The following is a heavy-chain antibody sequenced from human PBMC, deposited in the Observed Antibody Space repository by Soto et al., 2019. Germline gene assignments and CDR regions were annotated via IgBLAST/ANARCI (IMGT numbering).Heavy chain of an antibody. D-gene: IGHD4-17*01. V-gene: IGHV3-66*01. J-gene: IGHJ3*02. CDR2: IYSGGDT. CDR3: ARETTVGAFDI. Sequence: PGGSLRLSCAASGFTVSRKYMSWVRQVPGKGLEWVSVIYSGGDTYYPDSVKGRFTISRDNSKNTLYLQMNSLRAEDTALYYCARETTVGAFDIWGQGTMVTVSS. CDR1: GFTVSRKY.